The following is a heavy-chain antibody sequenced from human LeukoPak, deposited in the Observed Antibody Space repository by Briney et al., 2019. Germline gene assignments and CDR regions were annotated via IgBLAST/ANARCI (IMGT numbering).Heavy chain of an antibody. Sequence: SETLSLTCTVSGGSISSSGCYWSWIRQPPGKGLEWIGYIYYSGDTNSNPSLKSRVTILVDTSKSQFSLRLNSVTAADTAVYYCARVVGHDYYMDVWGKGTTVTVSS. CDR1: GGSISSSGCY. V-gene: IGHV4-61*08. CDR2: IYYSGDT. D-gene: IGHD2-15*01. J-gene: IGHJ6*03. CDR3: ARVVGHDYYMDV.